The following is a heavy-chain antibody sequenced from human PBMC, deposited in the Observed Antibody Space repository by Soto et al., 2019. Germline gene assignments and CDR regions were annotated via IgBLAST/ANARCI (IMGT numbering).Heavy chain of an antibody. CDR3: LKSFLIYGYSEFAH. V-gene: IGHV3-30*18. D-gene: IGHD5-18*01. CDR1: GFSFGYYG. J-gene: IGHJ4*02. Sequence: GGSLRLSCAASGFSFGYYGLHWVRQAPGKGLEWVAVISFDSSNKYYADSVRGRFTISRDNPKDTLFMQMNNLIPEDTAIYYCLKSFLIYGYSEFAHGGQGTLVTVSS. CDR2: ISFDSSNK.